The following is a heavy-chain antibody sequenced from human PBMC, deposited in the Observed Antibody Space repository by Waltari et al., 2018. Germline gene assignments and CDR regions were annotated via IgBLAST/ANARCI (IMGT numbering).Heavy chain of an antibody. CDR1: GGSFSGYY. J-gene: IGHJ4*02. CDR2: INHSGST. Sequence: QVQLQQWGAGLLKPSETLSLTCAVYGGSFSGYYWSWIRQPPGKGLEWIGEINHSGSTNYNPSLKSRVTISVDTSKNQFSLKLSSVTAADTAVYYCARAAYSYGSSTPFDYWGQGTLVTVSS. V-gene: IGHV4-34*01. CDR3: ARAAYSYGSSTPFDY. D-gene: IGHD5-18*01.